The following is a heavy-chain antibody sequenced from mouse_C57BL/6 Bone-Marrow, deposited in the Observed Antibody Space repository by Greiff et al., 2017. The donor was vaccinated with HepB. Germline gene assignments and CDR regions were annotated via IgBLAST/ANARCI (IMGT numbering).Heavy chain of an antibody. V-gene: IGHV14-4*01. Sequence: VHVKQSGAELVRPGASVKLSCTASGFNIKDDYMHWVKQRPEQGLEWIGWIDPENGDTEYASKFQGKATITADTSSNTAYLQLSSLTSEDTAVYYCTRYYYDYDAFAYWGQGTRVTVSA. D-gene: IGHD2-4*01. CDR3: TRYYYDYDAFAY. CDR2: IDPENGDT. CDR1: GFNIKDDY. J-gene: IGHJ3*01.